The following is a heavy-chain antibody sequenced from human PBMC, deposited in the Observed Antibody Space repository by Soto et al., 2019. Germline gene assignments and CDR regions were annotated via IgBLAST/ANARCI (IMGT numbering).Heavy chain of an antibody. J-gene: IGHJ6*03. Sequence: SETLSLTCTVSGVSISSYYWSWIRQPPGKALEWIGYIYCSGSTNYNPSLKSRVTISVDTSKNQFSLKLSSVTAADTAVYYCARDKGNYDFWSGYPYPYYYYMDVWGKGTTVTVSS. CDR2: IYCSGST. V-gene: IGHV4-59*01. CDR1: GVSISSYY. D-gene: IGHD3-3*01. CDR3: ARDKGNYDFWSGYPYPYYYYMDV.